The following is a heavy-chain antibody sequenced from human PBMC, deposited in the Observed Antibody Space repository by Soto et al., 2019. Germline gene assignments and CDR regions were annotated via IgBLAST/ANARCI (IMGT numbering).Heavy chain of an antibody. D-gene: IGHD1-26*01. Sequence: QVQLVESGGGVVQPGRSLRLSCVASGFTFSSYGMHWVRQAPGKGLEWVAIISYDGSNTYYADSVKGRFTISRDNSKNTLYLQINSLRAEDTSVYYCAKEGGLSGSYYISSSYYFDYWGHGTLVTVSS. CDR1: GFTFSSYG. CDR2: ISYDGSNT. CDR3: AKEGGLSGSYYISSSYYFDY. J-gene: IGHJ4*01. V-gene: IGHV3-30*18.